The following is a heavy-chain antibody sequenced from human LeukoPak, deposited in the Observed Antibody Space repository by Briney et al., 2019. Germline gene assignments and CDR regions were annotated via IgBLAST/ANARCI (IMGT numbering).Heavy chain of an antibody. CDR1: GFTFSSYS. CDR2: ISSSSSTI. Sequence: PGGSLRLSCAASGFTFSSYSMNWVRQAPGKGLEWVSYISSSSSTIYYADSVKGRFTISRDNAKNSLYLQMNSLRAEDTAVYYCARVGISTVTTPERSDYWGQGTLVTVSS. V-gene: IGHV3-48*01. J-gene: IGHJ4*02. CDR3: ARVGISTVTTPERSDY. D-gene: IGHD4-17*01.